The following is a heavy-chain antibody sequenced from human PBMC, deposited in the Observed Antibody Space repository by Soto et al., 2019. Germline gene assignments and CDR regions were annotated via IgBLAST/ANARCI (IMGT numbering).Heavy chain of an antibody. Sequence: SVKVSCKASGGTFSSYAISWVRQAPGQGLEWMGGIIPIFGTANYAQKFQGRVTITADESTSTAYMELSSLRSEDTAVYYCARDLIRDGYNNYYYYGMDVWGQGTTVTVSS. D-gene: IGHD5-12*01. J-gene: IGHJ6*02. V-gene: IGHV1-69*13. CDR3: ARDLIRDGYNNYYYYGMDV. CDR2: IIPIFGTA. CDR1: GGTFSSYA.